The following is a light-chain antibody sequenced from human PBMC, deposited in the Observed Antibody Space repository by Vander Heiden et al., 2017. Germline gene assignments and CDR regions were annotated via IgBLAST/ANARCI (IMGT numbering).Light chain of an antibody. V-gene: IGKV4-1*01. CDR1: QSVLSSSNDKNY. CDR3: QQSSTAPLT. CDR2: WGS. Sequence: DIVMTQSPDYLAVSLGQRATINCKSSQSVLSSSNDKNYLAWYQQKPGQPPKLLINWGSTRESGVPDRFSGSGSGTDFTLTISRLQAEDVAVYYCQQSSTAPLTFGGGTKVEIK. J-gene: IGKJ4*01.